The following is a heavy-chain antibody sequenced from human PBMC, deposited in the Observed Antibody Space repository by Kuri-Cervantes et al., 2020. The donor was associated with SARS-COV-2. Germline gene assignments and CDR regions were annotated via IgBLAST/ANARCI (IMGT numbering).Heavy chain of an antibody. Sequence: GGSLRLSCAASGFTFSDYYMSWIRQAPGKGLEWLSYIGNTDSTTYYADSVKGRFTISRDNAKNLLYLQMNRLRAEDTALYYCARDLSQYGDPGFDFWGQGTLVTVSS. CDR2: IGNTDSTT. J-gene: IGHJ4*02. D-gene: IGHD4-17*01. CDR1: GFTFSDYY. CDR3: ARDLSQYGDPGFDF. V-gene: IGHV3-11*04.